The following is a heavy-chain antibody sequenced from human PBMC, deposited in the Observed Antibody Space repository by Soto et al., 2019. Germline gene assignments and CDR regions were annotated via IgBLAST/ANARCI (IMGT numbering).Heavy chain of an antibody. V-gene: IGHV1-69*13. J-gene: IGHJ6*02. Sequence: SVKVSCKASGGTFSSYAISWVRQAPRQGLEWMGGIIPIFGTANYAQKFQGRVTITADESTSTAYMELSSLRSEDTAVYYCARSGIVVVPAAPKRNYGMDVWGQGTTVTVSS. CDR3: ARSGIVVVPAAPKRNYGMDV. CDR1: GGTFSSYA. CDR2: IIPIFGTA. D-gene: IGHD2-2*01.